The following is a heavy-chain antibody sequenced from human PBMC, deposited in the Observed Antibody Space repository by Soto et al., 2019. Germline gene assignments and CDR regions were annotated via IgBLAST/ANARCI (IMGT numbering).Heavy chain of an antibody. CDR2: TYYRSKWYN. CDR1: GDSVSSNSAA. Sequence: KQSQTLSLTCAISGDSVSSNSAAWNWIRQSPSRGLEWLGRTYYRSKWYNDYAVSVKSRITINPDTSKNQFSLQLNSVTPEDTAVYYCARVGAAAGLGEYYYYGMDVWGQGTTVTVSS. J-gene: IGHJ6*02. CDR3: ARVGAAAGLGEYYYYGMDV. V-gene: IGHV6-1*01. D-gene: IGHD6-13*01.